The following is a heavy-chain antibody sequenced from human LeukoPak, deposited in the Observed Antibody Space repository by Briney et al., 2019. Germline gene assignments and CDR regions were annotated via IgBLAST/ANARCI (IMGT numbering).Heavy chain of an antibody. CDR3: ARDPLYSSSSFAAADFDDY. J-gene: IGHJ4*02. D-gene: IGHD6-6*01. CDR1: GFTFSSYW. Sequence: GGSLRLSCAASGFTFSSYWMQWVRQAPGKGLVWVSRINSDGSSTSYADSVKGRFTISRDNAKNTLYLQMNSLRAEDTAVYYCARDPLYSSSSFAAADFDDYWGQGTLVTVSS. V-gene: IGHV3-74*01. CDR2: INSDGSST.